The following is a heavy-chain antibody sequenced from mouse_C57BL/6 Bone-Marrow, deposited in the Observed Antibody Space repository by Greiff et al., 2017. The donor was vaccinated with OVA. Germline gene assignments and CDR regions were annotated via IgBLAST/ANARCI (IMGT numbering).Heavy chain of an antibody. CDR3: AIGGSQGNAMDY. CDR2: IHPSDSDP. J-gene: IGHJ4*01. Sequence: QVQLQQPGAELVKPGASVKVSCKASGYTFTSYWMHWVKQRPGQGLEWIGRIHPSDSDPNYNRKFKGKATLTVDKSSSTAYMQLSSLTSEDSAVYYCAIGGSQGNAMDYWGQGTSVTVSS. V-gene: IGHV1-74*01. CDR1: GYTFTSYW.